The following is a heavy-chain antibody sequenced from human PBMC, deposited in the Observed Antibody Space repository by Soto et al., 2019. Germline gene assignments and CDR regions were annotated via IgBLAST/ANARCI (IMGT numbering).Heavy chain of an antibody. D-gene: IGHD6-6*01. CDR2: ISWNSGSR. J-gene: IGHJ3*02. CDR3: AKDRIAAPFDAFDI. V-gene: IGHV3-9*01. Sequence: EVQLVESGGGLVQPGRSLRLSCAASGFTFDDYAIHWVRQAPGKGLEWVSGISWNSGSRGYADSVKGRFTISRDNAKNSLYLQMNSLRAEDTALYYCAKDRIAAPFDAFDIWGQGKMVTVSS. CDR1: GFTFDDYA.